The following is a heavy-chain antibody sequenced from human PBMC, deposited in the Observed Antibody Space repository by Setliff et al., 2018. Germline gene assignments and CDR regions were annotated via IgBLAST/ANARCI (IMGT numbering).Heavy chain of an antibody. CDR3: ARGLTYYYDSSVRFLDAFDI. CDR1: GYTFTSYD. Sequence: ASVKVSCKASGYTFTSYDINWVRQTTGQGLEWMGWMNPNSGNTGYAQKFQGRVTMTRNTSISTAYMELSSLRSEDTAVYYCARGLTYYYDSSVRFLDAFDISGQGTMVTVSS. J-gene: IGHJ3*02. V-gene: IGHV1-8*01. D-gene: IGHD3-22*01. CDR2: MNPNSGNT.